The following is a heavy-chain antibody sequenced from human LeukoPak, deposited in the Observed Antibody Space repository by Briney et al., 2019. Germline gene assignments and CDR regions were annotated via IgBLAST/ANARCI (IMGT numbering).Heavy chain of an antibody. Sequence: SETLSLTCTVSGGPISSYYWNWIRQPPGKGLEWIGNIYNSGSPNYNPSLKSRVTISVDTSKNQISLRLSSVTAADTAVYYCARDKGPYWYFDLWGRGTLVTVSS. CDR3: ARDKGPYWYFDL. V-gene: IGHV4-59*01. J-gene: IGHJ2*01. CDR1: GGPISSYY. CDR2: IYNSGSP.